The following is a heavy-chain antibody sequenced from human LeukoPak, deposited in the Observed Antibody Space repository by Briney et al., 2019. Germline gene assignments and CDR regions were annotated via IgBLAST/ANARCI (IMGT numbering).Heavy chain of an antibody. CDR1: GFTFSNAW. J-gene: IGHJ4*02. Sequence: GGSLRLSCSTSGFTFSNAWMNWVRQAPGKVLEWVGRIKRKTDGGTTDYAAPVKGRFTISRDDSKKTLYLQMNSLKTEDTAVYYCAYDILTAYDYWGQGTLVTVSS. V-gene: IGHV3-15*01. D-gene: IGHD3-9*01. CDR2: IKRKTDGGTT. CDR3: AYDILTAYDY.